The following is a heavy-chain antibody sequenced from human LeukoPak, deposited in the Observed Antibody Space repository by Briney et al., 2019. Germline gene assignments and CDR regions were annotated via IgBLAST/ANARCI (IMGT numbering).Heavy chain of an antibody. CDR2: LYSADNT. V-gene: IGHV3-66*01. CDR3: ARGRLRYFDWLSNDAFDI. Sequence: GGSLRLSCATFGFTVSSKYLSWVRQAPGKGLEWVSILYSADNTNYADSVKGRFTISSDNSKNTLYLQMNSLRVEDTAVYYCARGRLRYFDWLSNDAFDIWGQGTMVTVSS. D-gene: IGHD3-9*01. J-gene: IGHJ3*02. CDR1: GFTVSSKY.